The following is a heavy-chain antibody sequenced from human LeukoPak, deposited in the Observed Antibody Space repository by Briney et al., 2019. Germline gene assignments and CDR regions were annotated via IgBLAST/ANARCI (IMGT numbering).Heavy chain of an antibody. CDR2: IRSKANSYAT. V-gene: IGHV3-73*01. CDR1: GFTFSGSA. D-gene: IGHD6-13*01. CDR3: TRQDSSSGYYYYYMDV. Sequence: PGGSLKLSCAASGFTFSGSAMHWVRQASGKGLEWVARIRSKANSYATAYAASVKGRFTISRDDSKNTAYLQMNSLKTEDTAVYYCTRQDSSSGYYYYYMDVWGKGTTVTVSS. J-gene: IGHJ6*03.